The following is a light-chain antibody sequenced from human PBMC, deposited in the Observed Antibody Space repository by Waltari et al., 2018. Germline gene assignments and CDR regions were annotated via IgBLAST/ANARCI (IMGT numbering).Light chain of an antibody. V-gene: IGKV1-6*01. Sequence: AIQMTQSLSSLSASVGDRVTITCRASQGIRNDLGWYQQKPGKAPKLLISAASTLQSGVPSRFSGSGSGTEFTLTISSLQPEDFATYYCLQDYIYPWTFGQGTKVEIQ. J-gene: IGKJ1*01. CDR3: LQDYIYPWT. CDR1: QGIRND. CDR2: AAS.